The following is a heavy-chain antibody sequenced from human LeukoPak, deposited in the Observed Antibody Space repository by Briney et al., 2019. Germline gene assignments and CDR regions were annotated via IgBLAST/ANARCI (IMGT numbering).Heavy chain of an antibody. Sequence: GGSLRLSCAASGFTFSNYAMSWVRQVPGKGLEWVSSFRGSGGSTYYADSVKGRLTISRDNSKNTLYLQMNSLRADDTAVYYCAKGRGGHYMDVWGKGTTVTVSS. CDR2: FRGSGGST. J-gene: IGHJ6*03. CDR1: GFTFSNYA. V-gene: IGHV3-23*01. CDR3: AKGRGGHYMDV. D-gene: IGHD3-10*01.